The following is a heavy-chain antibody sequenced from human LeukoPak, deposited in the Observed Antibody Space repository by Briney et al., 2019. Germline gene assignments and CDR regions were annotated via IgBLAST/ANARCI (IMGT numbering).Heavy chain of an antibody. D-gene: IGHD2-8*01. V-gene: IGHV4-34*01. CDR3: ARLGGRYCTNGVCHFDY. J-gene: IGHJ4*02. CDR1: GGSFSGYY. CDR2: INHSGST. Sequence: SETLSLTCAVYGGSFSGYYWSWIRQPPGKGLEWIGEINHSGSTNCNPSLKSRVTISVDTSKNQFSLKLSSVTAADTAVYYCARLGGRYCTNGVCHFDYWGQGTPVTVSS.